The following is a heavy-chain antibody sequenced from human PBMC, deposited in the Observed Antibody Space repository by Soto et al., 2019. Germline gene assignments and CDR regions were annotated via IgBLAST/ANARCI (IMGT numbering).Heavy chain of an antibody. V-gene: IGHV1-69*01. CDR2: IIPIFGTA. CDR3: ARSQGGSSSLDIYYYYYYGMDV. Sequence: QVQLVQSGAEVKKPGSSVKVSCKAPGVTFSSYAISWVRQAPGQGLEWMGGIIPIFGTAKYAQKVQGRVTITADESTSTGYMELSSLRSEDTAVYYCARSQGGSSSLDIYYYYYYGMDVWGQGTTVNVSS. J-gene: IGHJ6*02. CDR1: GVTFSSYA. D-gene: IGHD2-15*01.